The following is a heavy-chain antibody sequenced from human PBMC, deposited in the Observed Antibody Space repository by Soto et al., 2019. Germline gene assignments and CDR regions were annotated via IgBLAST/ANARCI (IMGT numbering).Heavy chain of an antibody. J-gene: IGHJ5*02. V-gene: IGHV4-30-2*01. Sequence: QLQLQESGSGLVKPSQTLSLTCAVSGGSISSGGYSWSCIRQPPGKGLEWIGYIYHSGSTYYNPSIKSRVTISVDRSETQFSLKLSSVTAADTAVYYCARSIPAANLDPWGQGTLVTVSS. CDR3: ARSIPAANLDP. CDR2: IYHSGST. CDR1: GGSISSGGYS. D-gene: IGHD2-2*01.